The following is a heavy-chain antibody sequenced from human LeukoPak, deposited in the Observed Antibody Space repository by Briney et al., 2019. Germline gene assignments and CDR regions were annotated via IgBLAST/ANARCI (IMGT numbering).Heavy chain of an antibody. D-gene: IGHD4-11*01. Sequence: GGSLRLSCAASGFTFSDYYMSWIRQAPGKGLEWVSYISSSGSTIYYADSVKGRFTISRDNAKNSLYLQMNSQRAEDTAVYYCARAVTTKEVFDYWGQGTLVTVSS. J-gene: IGHJ4*02. V-gene: IGHV3-11*04. CDR3: ARAVTTKEVFDY. CDR1: GFTFSDYY. CDR2: ISSSGSTI.